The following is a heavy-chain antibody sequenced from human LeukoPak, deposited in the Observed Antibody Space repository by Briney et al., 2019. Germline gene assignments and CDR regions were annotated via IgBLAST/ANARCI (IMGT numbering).Heavy chain of an antibody. V-gene: IGHV4-34*01. CDR1: GGSFSGYY. CDR3: ASLTTENWFDP. D-gene: IGHD1-14*01. CDR2: INHSGST. J-gene: IGHJ5*02. Sequence: KPSETLSLTCAVYGGSFSGYYWSWIRQPPGKGLEWIGEINHSGSTNYNPSLTSRVTISVDTSKNQFSLKLSSVTAADTAVYYCASLTTENWFDPWGQGTLVTVSS.